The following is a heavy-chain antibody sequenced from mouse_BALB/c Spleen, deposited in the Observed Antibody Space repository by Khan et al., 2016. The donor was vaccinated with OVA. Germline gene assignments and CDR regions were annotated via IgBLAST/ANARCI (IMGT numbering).Heavy chain of an antibody. V-gene: IGHV1S56*01. CDR2: VYPGDGRT. D-gene: IGHD1-1*01. CDR3: AISYCGSFWYFDV. Sequence: QVQLKQSGPELVKPGASVKMSCKASGYTFISYYIHWVKQRPGQGLEWIGWVYPGDGRTKYNEKFKDKTTLTADKSSSTAYTLLRSLTAEDSAIFFCAISYCGSFWYFDVCGAGTTVTVSS. CDR1: GYTFISYY. J-gene: IGHJ1*01.